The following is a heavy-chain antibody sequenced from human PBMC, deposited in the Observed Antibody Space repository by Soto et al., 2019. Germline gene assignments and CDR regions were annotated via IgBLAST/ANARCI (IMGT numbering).Heavy chain of an antibody. CDR2: ISWNSGSI. CDR1: GFTSDDYA. D-gene: IGHD2-15*01. Sequence: GGSLRLSCAASGFTSDDYAMHWVRQAPGKGLEWVSGISWNSGSIGYADSVKGRFTISRDNAKNSLYLQMNSLRAEDTVLYYCARTIGVAATTYYFGMDVWGQGTTVTVSS. CDR3: ARTIGVAATTYYFGMDV. V-gene: IGHV3-9*02. J-gene: IGHJ6*02.